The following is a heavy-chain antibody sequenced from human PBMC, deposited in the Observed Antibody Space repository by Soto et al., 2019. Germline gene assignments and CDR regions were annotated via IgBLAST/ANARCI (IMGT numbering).Heavy chain of an antibody. Sequence: GGSLRLSCAASRFTFSLYGMHWVRQAPGKGLEWVAAIASDGSDKYYADSVKGRFTISRGNSNSALYLQMSTLRAEDTAVYYCMAWFLGYCSGGSCCDHSQYWGQGTLVTVSS. V-gene: IGHV3-30*03. CDR3: MAWFLGYCSGGSCCDHSQY. J-gene: IGHJ1*01. D-gene: IGHD2-15*01. CDR1: RFTFSLYG. CDR2: IASDGSDK.